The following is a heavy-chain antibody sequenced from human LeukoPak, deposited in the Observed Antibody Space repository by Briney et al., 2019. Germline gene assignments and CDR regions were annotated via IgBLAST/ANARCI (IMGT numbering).Heavy chain of an antibody. CDR3: AKLSSTSWTFDY. J-gene: IGHJ4*02. D-gene: IGHD2-2*01. Sequence: PGRSLRLSCAASGFTSSSYGMHWVRQAPGKGLEWVAVISYDGSNKYYADSVKGRFTISRDNSKNTLYLQMNSLRAEDTAVYYCAKLSSTSWTFDYWGQGTLVTVSS. CDR2: ISYDGSNK. V-gene: IGHV3-30*18. CDR1: GFTSSSYG.